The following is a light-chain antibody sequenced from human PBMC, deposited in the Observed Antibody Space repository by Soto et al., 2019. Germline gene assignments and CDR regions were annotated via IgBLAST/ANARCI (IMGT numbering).Light chain of an antibody. J-gene: IGKJ2*01. V-gene: IGKV3-20*01. CDR2: GAS. Sequence: EIVLTQSPGTLSLSPGERATLSCRASQSVSGSYLAWYQQKPGQAPRLLIYGASSMATGIPDRFSGSGSGKDFTLTISRLEPEDFAVYYCQQYGTSPYTFGQGTKLEIK. CDR1: QSVSGSY. CDR3: QQYGTSPYT.